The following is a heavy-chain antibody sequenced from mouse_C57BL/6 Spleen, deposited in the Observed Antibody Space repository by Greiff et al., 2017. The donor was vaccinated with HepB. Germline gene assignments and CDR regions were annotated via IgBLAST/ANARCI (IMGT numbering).Heavy chain of an antibody. CDR1: GFTFSSYG. J-gene: IGHJ2*01. D-gene: IGHD6-1*01. V-gene: IGHV5-6*01. Sequence: DVQLQESGGDLVKPGGSLKLSCAASGFTFSSYGMSWVRQTPDKRLEWVATISSGGSYTYYPDSVKGRFTISRDNAKNTLYLQMSSLKSEDTAMYYCASAVSTDFDYWGQGTTLTVSS. CDR2: ISSGGSYT. CDR3: ASAVSTDFDY.